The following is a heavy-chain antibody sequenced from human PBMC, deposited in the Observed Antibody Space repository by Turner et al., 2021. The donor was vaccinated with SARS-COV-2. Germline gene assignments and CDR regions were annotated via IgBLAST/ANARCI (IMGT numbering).Heavy chain of an antibody. CDR2: INHRGTT. V-gene: IGHV4-34*01. CDR1: GGSFSGYL. D-gene: IGHD4-4*01. Sequence: QVQLQQWGAGLLKPPETLSLTCGVYGGSFSGYLWSWVRQPPGKGPEWIGEINHRGTTNSNPSLKSRVTISVDTSKNQFSLNVTSVTPADTAVYYCARAVGMAASTRPNSGDSNAHRWFDFWGQGTLVTVSS. J-gene: IGHJ5*01. CDR3: ARAVGMAASTRPNSGDSNAHRWFDF.